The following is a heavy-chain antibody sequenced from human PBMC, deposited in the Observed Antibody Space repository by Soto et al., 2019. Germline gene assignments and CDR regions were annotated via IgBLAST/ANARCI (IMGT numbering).Heavy chain of an antibody. V-gene: IGHV1-18*01. CDR3: ARDPKDIVLMVYAIGTSDGMDV. CDR1: GYTFTSYG. CDR2: ISAYNGNT. D-gene: IGHD2-8*01. Sequence: ASVKVSRKASGYTFTSYGISWVRQAPGQGLEWMGWISAYNGNTNYAQKLQGRVTMTTDTSTSTAYMELRSLRSDDTAVYYCARDPKDIVLMVYAIGTSDGMDVWGQGTTVTVSS. J-gene: IGHJ6*02.